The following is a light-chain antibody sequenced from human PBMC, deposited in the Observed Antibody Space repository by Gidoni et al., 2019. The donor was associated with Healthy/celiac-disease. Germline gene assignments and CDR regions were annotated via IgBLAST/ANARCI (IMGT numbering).Light chain of an antibody. Sequence: EIVLTQSPATLSVSPGVRATLSCRASQSVSSNLAWYQQKPGQAPRLLIYGASTRATGIPARFSGSGSGTEFTLTISSLQSEDFAVYYCQQYNNWPGLTFGGGTKVEIK. CDR2: GAS. J-gene: IGKJ4*01. CDR1: QSVSSN. V-gene: IGKV3-15*01. CDR3: QQYNNWPGLT.